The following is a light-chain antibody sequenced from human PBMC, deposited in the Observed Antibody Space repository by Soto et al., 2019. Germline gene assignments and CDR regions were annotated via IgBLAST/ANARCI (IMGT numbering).Light chain of an antibody. Sequence: QSALTQPPSASGSPGQSVTISCTGTSSDVGGYNYVYWYQQHPGKAPTLMIYEVSKRPSGVPDRFSGSKSGNTASLTVSGLQAEDEADYYCSSYAGSKGVFGGGTKLTVL. CDR3: SSYAGSKGV. J-gene: IGLJ2*01. CDR2: EVS. V-gene: IGLV2-8*01. CDR1: SSDVGGYNY.